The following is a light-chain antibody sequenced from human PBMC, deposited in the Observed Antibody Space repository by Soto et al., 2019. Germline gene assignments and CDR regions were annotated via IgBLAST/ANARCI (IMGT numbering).Light chain of an antibody. CDR1: ISNIGAGYD. Sequence: QSVLTLPPSVSGAPGQRVTISCTGSISNIGAGYDVHWYQQLPGTAPKLLIYGNSNRPSGVPDRFSGSKSGTSASLAITGLQAEDEADYYCQSYDSSLKVFGGGTKLTVL. CDR3: QSYDSSLKV. CDR2: GNS. V-gene: IGLV1-40*01. J-gene: IGLJ3*02.